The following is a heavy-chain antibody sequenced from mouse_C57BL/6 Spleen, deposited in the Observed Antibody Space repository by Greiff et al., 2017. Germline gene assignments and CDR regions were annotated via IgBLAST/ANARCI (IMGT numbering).Heavy chain of an antibody. Sequence: VQLQQSGPELVKPGASVKIPCTASGYTFTDYNMDWVKQSHGKSLEWIGDINPNNGGTIYNQKFKGKATLTVDKSSSTAYMELRSLTSEDTAVYYCARLYDGTPFAYWGQGTLVTVSA. D-gene: IGHD2-12*01. CDR3: ARLYDGTPFAY. J-gene: IGHJ3*01. CDR2: INPNNGGT. V-gene: IGHV1-18*01. CDR1: GYTFTDYN.